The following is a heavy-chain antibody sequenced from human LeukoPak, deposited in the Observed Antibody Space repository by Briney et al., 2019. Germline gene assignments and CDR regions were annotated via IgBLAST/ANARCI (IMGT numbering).Heavy chain of an antibody. Sequence: SVKVSCKASGGTFTNYAINWVRQAPGQGLEWMGGIIPIFGTANYAQKFQGRVTITADKFTSTAYMELNSLRAEDTAVYYCAKDTPDATHYTSTNSPDPYFDYWGQGTLVTVSS. D-gene: IGHD2-2*01. J-gene: IGHJ4*02. CDR3: AKDTPDATHYTSTNSPDPYFDY. CDR1: GGTFTNYA. V-gene: IGHV1-69*06. CDR2: IIPIFGTA.